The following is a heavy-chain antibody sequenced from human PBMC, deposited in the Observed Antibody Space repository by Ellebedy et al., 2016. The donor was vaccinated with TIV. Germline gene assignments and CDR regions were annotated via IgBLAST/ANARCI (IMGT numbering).Heavy chain of an antibody. V-gene: IGHV3-21*01. D-gene: IGHD2-21*01. CDR2: ISDTSI. J-gene: IGHJ4*02. Sequence: PGGSLRLSCAASGFVFSSYTMNRVRQAPGKGLEWVSFISDTSIYYADAVEGRFTISRDNAKNALYLQMNSLGAEDTAVYYCARGGGCFGDSCYYADFWGQGTLVTVSS. CDR3: ARGGGCFGDSCYYADF. CDR1: GFVFSSYT.